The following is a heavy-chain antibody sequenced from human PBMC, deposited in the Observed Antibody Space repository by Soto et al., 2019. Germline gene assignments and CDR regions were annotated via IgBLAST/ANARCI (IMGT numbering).Heavy chain of an antibody. CDR2: IKQDGSEK. D-gene: IGHD6-13*01. J-gene: IGHJ6*02. V-gene: IGHV3-7*01. Sequence: GGSLRLSCAASGFTFSSYWMSWVRQAPGKGLEWVANIKQDGSEKYYVDSVEGRFTISRDNAKNSLYLQMNSLRAEDTAVYYCARDKSSWYHYYYYGMDVWGQGTTVTVSS. CDR1: GFTFSSYW. CDR3: ARDKSSWYHYYYYGMDV.